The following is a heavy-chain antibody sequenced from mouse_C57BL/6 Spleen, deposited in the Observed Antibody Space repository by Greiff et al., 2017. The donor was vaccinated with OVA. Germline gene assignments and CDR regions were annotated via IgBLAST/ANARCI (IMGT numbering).Heavy chain of an antibody. D-gene: IGHD1-1*01. J-gene: IGHJ2*01. Sequence: QVQLQQPGAELVRPGTSVKLSCKASGYTFTSYWMHWVKQRPGQGLEWIGVIDPSDSYPNYNQKFKGKAPLTVDTSSSTAYMQLSSLTSEDSAVYYCARSPYYYGSSYFDYWGQGTTLTVSS. V-gene: IGHV1-59*01. CDR1: GYTFTSYW. CDR2: IDPSDSYP. CDR3: ARSPYYYGSSYFDY.